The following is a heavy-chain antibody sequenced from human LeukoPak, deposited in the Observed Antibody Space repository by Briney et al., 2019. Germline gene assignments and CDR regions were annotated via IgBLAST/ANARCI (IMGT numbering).Heavy chain of an antibody. CDR3: AKSITIFGVVITQETFDY. J-gene: IGHJ4*02. D-gene: IGHD3-3*01. CDR1: GSTFSSYG. V-gene: IGHV3-30*02. Sequence: TGGSLRLSCAASGSTFSSYGMHWVRQAPGKGLEWVAFIRYDGSNKYYADSVKGRFTISRDNSKNTLYLQMNSLRAEDTAVYYCAKSITIFGVVITQETFDYWGQGTLVAVSS. CDR2: IRYDGSNK.